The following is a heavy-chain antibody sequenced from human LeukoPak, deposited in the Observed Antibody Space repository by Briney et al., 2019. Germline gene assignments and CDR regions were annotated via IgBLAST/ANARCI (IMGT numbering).Heavy chain of an antibody. CDR2: INGDGS. CDR3: GGYNWNYDMDV. J-gene: IGHJ6*02. V-gene: IGHV3-74*01. Sequence: GGSLRLSCVASGFIFSNYWMYWVRHAPGKGLVWVSRINGDGSYGVAVNGRFTISRDNAKSTLYLQMHNLRVEDTAVYYCGGYNWNYDMDVWGQGTTVIVSS. CDR1: GFIFSNYW. D-gene: IGHD1-20*01.